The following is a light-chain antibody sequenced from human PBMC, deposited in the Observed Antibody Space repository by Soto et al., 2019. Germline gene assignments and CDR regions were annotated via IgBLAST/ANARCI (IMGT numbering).Light chain of an antibody. CDR1: QSISSS. J-gene: IGKJ4*01. Sequence: EIVMTQSPAILSVSPGERATLSCRASQSISSSLAWYQQKPGQAPRLLIYGSSTRATGIPARFSGTASGTEFTLTISSLQSEDFAVYYCQQYEDWPLTFGGGTEAEIK. CDR3: QQYEDWPLT. CDR2: GSS. V-gene: IGKV3-15*01.